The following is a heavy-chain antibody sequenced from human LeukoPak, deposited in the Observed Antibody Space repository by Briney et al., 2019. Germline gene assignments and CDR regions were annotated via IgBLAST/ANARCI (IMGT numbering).Heavy chain of an antibody. CDR3: ARGTVRDGYNFNY. J-gene: IGHJ4*02. Sequence: SETLSLTCTVSGGSISSYYWSWIRQPPGKGLEWVGYVFYSGSTNYNPSLKSRVIISLDTSKNQFSLKPSSVTAADTAVYYCARGTVRDGYNFNYWGQGTLVTVSS. CDR1: GGSISSYY. V-gene: IGHV4-59*01. CDR2: VFYSGST. D-gene: IGHD5-24*01.